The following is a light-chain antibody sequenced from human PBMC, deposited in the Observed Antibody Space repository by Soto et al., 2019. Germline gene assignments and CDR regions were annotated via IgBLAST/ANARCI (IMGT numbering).Light chain of an antibody. V-gene: IGKV3-20*01. CDR2: GAS. Sequence: EIVLTQSPGTLSLSPGERATLSCRAGQSVSSSYLAWYQQKPGQAPRLLIYGASSRATGIPDRFSGSGSGTEFTLTISRLEPEDFAVYYGQQYGSSPPYTFGQGTKLEIK. CDR3: QQYGSSPPYT. J-gene: IGKJ2*01. CDR1: QSVSSSY.